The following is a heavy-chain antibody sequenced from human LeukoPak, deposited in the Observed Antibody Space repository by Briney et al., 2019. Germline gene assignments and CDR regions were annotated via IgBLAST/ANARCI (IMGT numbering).Heavy chain of an antibody. CDR2: INTNTGNP. J-gene: IGHJ6*02. Sequence: ASVKVSCKASGYIFSSYSISWVRQAPGQGLEWMGWINTNTGNPTYAQGFTGRFVFSLDTSVSTAHLQISSLKAEDTAVYYCARDILSGSYSSYYYYGMDVWGQGTTVTVSS. D-gene: IGHD1-26*01. CDR1: GYIFSSYS. CDR3: ARDILSGSYSSYYYYGMDV. V-gene: IGHV7-4-1*02.